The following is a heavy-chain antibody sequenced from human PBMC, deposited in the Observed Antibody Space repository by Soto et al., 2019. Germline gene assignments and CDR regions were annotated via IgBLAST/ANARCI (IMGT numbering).Heavy chain of an antibody. Sequence: GGSLRLSCAASGFTFSSYSMNWVRQAPGKGLEWVSSISSSSSYIYYADSVKGRFTISRDNAKNSLYLQMNSLRAEDTAVYYCARGDGGVIIPDYYGMDVWGQGTTVTV. CDR1: GFTFSSYS. CDR2: ISSSSSYI. D-gene: IGHD3-3*01. CDR3: ARGDGGVIIPDYYGMDV. V-gene: IGHV3-21*01. J-gene: IGHJ6*02.